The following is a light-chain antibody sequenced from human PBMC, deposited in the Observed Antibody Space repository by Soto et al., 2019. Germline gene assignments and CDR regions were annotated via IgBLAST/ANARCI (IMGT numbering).Light chain of an antibody. J-gene: IGKJ4*01. CDR1: QSVSSTY. CDR2: GAS. Sequence: EIVLTQSPGTLSLSPGARATLTCRASQSVSSTYLAWYQPRHGQAPGLILYGASNRDSGIPDRVAGSGYGKDVTLTISRLEPEDLAVYYGQQYGASPPTFGGGTKVDIK. V-gene: IGKV3-20*01. CDR3: QQYGASPPT.